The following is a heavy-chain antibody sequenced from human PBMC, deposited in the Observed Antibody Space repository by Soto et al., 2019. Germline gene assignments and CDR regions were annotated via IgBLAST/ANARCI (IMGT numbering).Heavy chain of an antibody. CDR3: ARVEKGVGAPYNWFDP. CDR2: IIPILGIA. Sequence: ASVKVSCKASGGTFSSYAISWVRQAPGQGLEWMGGIIPILGIANYAQKFQGRVTITADKSTSTAYMELSSLRSEDTAVYYCARVEKGVGAPYNWFDPWGQGTLVTVSS. D-gene: IGHD1-26*01. V-gene: IGHV1-69*10. CDR1: GGTFSSYA. J-gene: IGHJ5*02.